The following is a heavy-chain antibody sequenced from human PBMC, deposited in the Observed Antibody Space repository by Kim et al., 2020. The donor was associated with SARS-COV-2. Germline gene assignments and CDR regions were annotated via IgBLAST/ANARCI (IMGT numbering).Heavy chain of an antibody. CDR1: GGSFSGYY. D-gene: IGHD3-22*01. J-gene: IGHJ5*02. Sequence: SETLSLTCAVYGGSFSGYYWSWIRQPPGKGLEWIGEINHSGSTNYNPSLKSRVTISVDTSKNQFSLKLSSVTAADTAVYYCARGVRRLVVVITPSFDPWGQGTLVTVSS. CDR3: ARGVRRLVVVITPSFDP. CDR2: INHSGST. V-gene: IGHV4-34*01.